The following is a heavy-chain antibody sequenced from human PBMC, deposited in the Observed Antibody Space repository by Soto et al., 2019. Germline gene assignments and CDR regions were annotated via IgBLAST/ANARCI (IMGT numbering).Heavy chain of an antibody. CDR1: GGSISSYY. Sequence: PSETLSLTCTVSGGSISSYYWSWIRQPPGKGLEWIGYIYYSGSTNYNPSLKSRVTISVDTSKDQFSLKLSSVTAADTAVYYCARVGYYDSSGYYYEGVSDYWGQGTLVTVSS. V-gene: IGHV4-59*01. J-gene: IGHJ4*02. CDR2: IYYSGST. D-gene: IGHD3-22*01. CDR3: ARVGYYDSSGYYYEGVSDY.